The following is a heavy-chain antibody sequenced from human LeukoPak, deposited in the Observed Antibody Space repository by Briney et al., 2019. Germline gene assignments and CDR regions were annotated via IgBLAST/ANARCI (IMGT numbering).Heavy chain of an antibody. Sequence: SETLSLTCSVPAGSISSSGFYWDWLRQPPGNELEWLGNVYYSGSTLYNPSLKSRLTISVDTSKNQFSLTLRSVTAADSAVYYCAMYSASSGWYDPWGQGTLVIVSS. V-gene: IGHV4-39*01. CDR2: VYYSGST. CDR1: AGSISSSGFY. CDR3: AMYSASSGWYDP. D-gene: IGHD1-26*01. J-gene: IGHJ5*02.